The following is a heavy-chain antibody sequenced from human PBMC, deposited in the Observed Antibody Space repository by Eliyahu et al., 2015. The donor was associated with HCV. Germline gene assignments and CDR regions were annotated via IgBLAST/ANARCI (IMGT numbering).Heavy chain of an antibody. CDR2: VSVSADST. D-gene: IGHD4/OR15-4a*01. CDR3: AKPLRANYFDY. CDR1: GFTFSNYA. V-gene: IGHV3-23*04. Sequence: EVQMVESGGGLVQPGGSLXLXCAASGFTFSNYAMSWVRQAPGKGLEWVSGVSVSADSTFYADSVKGRFTISRDNSRNTLYLQMNSLRAEDTAVYYCAKPLRANYFDYWGQGTLVTVSS. J-gene: IGHJ4*02.